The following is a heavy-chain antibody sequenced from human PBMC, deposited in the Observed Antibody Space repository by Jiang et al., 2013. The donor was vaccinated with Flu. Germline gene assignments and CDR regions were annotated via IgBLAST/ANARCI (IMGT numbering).Heavy chain of an antibody. CDR1: GDSVSSNSAA. CDR2: TYYRSKWYN. CDR3: ARVGTVALGLQGWYYYYGMDV. J-gene: IGHJ6*02. D-gene: IGHD4-11*01. V-gene: IGHV6-1*01. Sequence: TLSLTCAISGDSVSSNSAAWNWIRQSPSRGLEWLGRTYYRSKWYNDYAVSVKSRITINPDTSKNQFSLQLNSVTPEDTAVYYCARVGTVALGLQGWYYYYGMDVWGQGTTVTVSS.